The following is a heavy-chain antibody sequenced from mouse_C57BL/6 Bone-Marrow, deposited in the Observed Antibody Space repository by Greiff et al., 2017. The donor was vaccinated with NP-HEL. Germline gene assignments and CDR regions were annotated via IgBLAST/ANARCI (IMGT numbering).Heavy chain of an antibody. CDR1: GYTFTDYE. CDR2: IDPETGGT. J-gene: IGHJ4*01. D-gene: IGHD1-1*01. V-gene: IGHV1-15*01. CDR3: ARLLLRTMDY. Sequence: VQLVESGAELVRPGASVTLSCKASGYTFTDYEMHWVKQTPVHGLEWIGAIDPETGGTAYNQKFKSKATLTVDTSSSTAYMQLSSLTSEDSAVYYCARLLLRTMDYWGQGTSVTVSS.